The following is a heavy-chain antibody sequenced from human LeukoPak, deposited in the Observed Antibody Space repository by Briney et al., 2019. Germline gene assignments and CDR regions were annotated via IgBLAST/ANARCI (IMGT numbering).Heavy chain of an antibody. V-gene: IGHV1-2*02. CDR1: VYTFTGYY. D-gene: IGHD4-17*01. CDR2: INPNTGGT. Sequence: ASVNVSCKASVYTFTGYYMHWVRQAPGQGLEWMGWINPNTGGTTYAQNFQGRVTMTRDTSISTAYMELSRLKSDDTAVYYCARGPTVTTDYWGQGTLVTVSS. CDR3: ARGPTVTTDY. J-gene: IGHJ4*02.